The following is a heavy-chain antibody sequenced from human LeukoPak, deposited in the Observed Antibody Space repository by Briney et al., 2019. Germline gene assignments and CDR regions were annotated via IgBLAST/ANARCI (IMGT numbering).Heavy chain of an antibody. Sequence: GGSLRLSCVASGFTFSTYSMNWVRQAPGKGLEWVSSISSSSRHRYYADSVKGRFTISRDDAKNSVYLQMNSLRAEETAVYYCVRDLNTVTTAYLQHWGQGTLVTVSS. V-gene: IGHV3-21*01. CDR1: GFTFSTYS. CDR3: VRDLNTVTTAYLQH. CDR2: ISSSSRHR. J-gene: IGHJ1*01. D-gene: IGHD4-17*01.